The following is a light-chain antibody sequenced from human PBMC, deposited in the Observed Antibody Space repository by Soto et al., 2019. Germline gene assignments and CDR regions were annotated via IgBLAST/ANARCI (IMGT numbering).Light chain of an antibody. J-gene: IGKJ5*01. Sequence: IQITQIPSSPSAFVGDRVTITFRASQGIRNDLGWYQQKPGKAPKLLIYAASGLQSGVPSRFSGTGSGTDFTLTISNLQPGDFATYYCQQSYSTPITFGQGTRLENK. CDR3: QQSYSTPIT. CDR2: AAS. CDR1: QGIRND. V-gene: IGKV1-39*01.